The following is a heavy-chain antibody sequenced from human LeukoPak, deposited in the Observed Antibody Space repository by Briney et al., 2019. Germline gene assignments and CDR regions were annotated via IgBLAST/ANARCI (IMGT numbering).Heavy chain of an antibody. D-gene: IGHD4-17*01. V-gene: IGHV1-2*02. CDR2: INPNSGGT. J-gene: IGHJ6*03. CDR1: GYTFTGYY. CDR3: ARDYGDSTDPYYYYYMDV. Sequence: ASVKVSCKASGYTFTGYYMHWVRQAPGQGLEWMGWINPNSGGTNYAQKFQGRVTMTRDTSISTAYMELSRLRSDDTAVYYCARDYGDSTDPYYYYYMDVWGKGTTVTVSS.